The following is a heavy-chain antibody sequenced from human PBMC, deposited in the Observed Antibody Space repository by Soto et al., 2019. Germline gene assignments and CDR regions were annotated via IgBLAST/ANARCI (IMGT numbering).Heavy chain of an antibody. CDR1: GXTFSSYA. CDR3: ARRQAYYYGMDV. Sequence: LRLSFAASGXTFSSYAMNWVRQAPGKGLEWISYITSSRSNTIYYADSVKGRFTISRDNAKNSLYLQMNSLRDEDTAVYYCARRQAYYYGMDVWGQGTTVTVSS. V-gene: IGHV3-48*02. CDR2: ITSSRSNTI. J-gene: IGHJ6*02.